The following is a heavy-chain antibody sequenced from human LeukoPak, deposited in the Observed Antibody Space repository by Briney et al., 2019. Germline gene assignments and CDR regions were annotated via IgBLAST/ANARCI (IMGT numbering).Heavy chain of an antibody. J-gene: IGHJ4*02. Sequence: GGSLRLSCAASGFTFSNAWMSWVRQAPGKGLEWVGRIKSKTDGGTTDYATPVKGRFTISRDDPKNTLYLQMNSLKTEDTAVYYCTSEVLWFGELYGYWGQGTLVTVSS. CDR1: GFTFSNAW. V-gene: IGHV3-15*01. CDR3: TSEVLWFGELYGY. CDR2: IKSKTDGGTT. D-gene: IGHD3-10*01.